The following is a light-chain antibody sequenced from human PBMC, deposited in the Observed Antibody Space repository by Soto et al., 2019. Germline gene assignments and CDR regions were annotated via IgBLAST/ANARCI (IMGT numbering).Light chain of an antibody. CDR3: QQYNNWPLK. CDR2: DAS. V-gene: IGKV3-15*01. J-gene: IGKJ1*01. CDR1: QSVSSN. Sequence: EIVMTQSPATLSVSPGERATLSCRASQSVSSNLAWYQQKPGQAPRLLIYDASTRATGIPARFSGSGSGTEFTLTISSLQSEDFAVYYCQQYNNWPLKFGQGTKV.